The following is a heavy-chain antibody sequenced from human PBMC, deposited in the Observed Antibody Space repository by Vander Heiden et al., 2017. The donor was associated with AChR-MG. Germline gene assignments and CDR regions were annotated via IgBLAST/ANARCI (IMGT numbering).Heavy chain of an antibody. CDR1: KLTVRSCS. D-gene: IGHD3-10*01. CDR3: ARRNDYYGSGRPTINYGMDV. Sequence: QGHPVASGGGVGQPGRSLRLSRAASKLTVRSCSIQWVRYAPGKGLGLLTVMAHDGANKDYADSVKGRFTISRDNRKNTLYLQMNSLRAEDTAVYFCARRNDYYGSGRPTINYGMDVWGQGTTVTVS. V-gene: IGHV3-30-3*01. CDR2: MAHDGANK. J-gene: IGHJ6*02.